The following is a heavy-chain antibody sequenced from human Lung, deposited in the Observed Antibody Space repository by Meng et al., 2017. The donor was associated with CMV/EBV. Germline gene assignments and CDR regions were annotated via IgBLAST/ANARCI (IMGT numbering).Heavy chain of an antibody. Sequence: ASVKVSXKASGYLFPGYYIHWVRQAPGQNLEWVGWIFPNNGGTKYAQNFQGRVTMTRDTSISTAYLELSRLRSADTAVYYCARALKLGTVAFDLWGQGTMVTVSS. CDR1: GYLFPGYY. J-gene: IGHJ3*01. CDR2: IFPNNGGT. D-gene: IGHD7-27*01. V-gene: IGHV1-2*02. CDR3: ARALKLGTVAFDL.